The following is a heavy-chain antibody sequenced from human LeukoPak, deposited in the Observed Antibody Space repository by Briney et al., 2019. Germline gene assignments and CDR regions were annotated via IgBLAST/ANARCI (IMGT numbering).Heavy chain of an antibody. V-gene: IGHV4-39*01. CDR3: VSPRGFSYGYFDY. CDR2: IYYSKNT. D-gene: IGHD5-18*01. Sequence: KPSETLSLTCTVSGGSISSSSAYWGWIRQPPGKGLECIWSIYYSKNTYYNPPLKSRDTISAYTSHNQFSLTLGSVSATDTAVYYCVSPRGFSYGYFDYWGQGTLVTVSS. J-gene: IGHJ4*02. CDR1: GGSISSSSAY.